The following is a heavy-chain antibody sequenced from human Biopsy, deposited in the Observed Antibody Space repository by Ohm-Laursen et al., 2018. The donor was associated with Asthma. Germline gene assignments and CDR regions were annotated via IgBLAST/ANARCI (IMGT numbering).Heavy chain of an antibody. J-gene: IGHJ4*02. CDR1: GFSLKIGAVG. Sequence: TQTLTLTCTFSGFSLKIGAVGVGWIRQPPGKAPECLAVIYWIDDKYYSPSLRNRLTVSKDTSRNRVVLAMTNMDPVDTAIYFCGRHNDYWGQGILVTVSS. D-gene: IGHD1-1*01. CDR2: IYWIDDK. CDR3: GRHNDY. V-gene: IGHV2-5*01.